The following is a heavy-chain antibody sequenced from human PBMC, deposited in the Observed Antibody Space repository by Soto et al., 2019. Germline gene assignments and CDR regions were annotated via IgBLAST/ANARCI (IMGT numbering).Heavy chain of an antibody. V-gene: IGHV1-18*01. J-gene: IGHJ6*02. CDR1: GYTFTSYG. CDR2: ISAYNGNT. CDR3: ARVGGSTSYYYYYGMDV. Sequence: GASVKVSCKASGYTFTSYGISWVRQAPGQGLEWMGWISAYNGNTNYAQKLQGRVTMTTDTSTSTAYMELRSLRFDDTAVYYCARVGGSTSYYYYYGMDVWGQGTTVTVSS. D-gene: IGHD2-2*01.